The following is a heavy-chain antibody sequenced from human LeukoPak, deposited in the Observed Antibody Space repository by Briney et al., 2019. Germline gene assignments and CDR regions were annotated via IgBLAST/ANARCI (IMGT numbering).Heavy chain of an antibody. V-gene: IGHV3-53*01. CDR1: GFTFSSYA. J-gene: IGHJ4*02. D-gene: IGHD1-26*01. CDR3: ARDPVGAMAY. CDR2: IYSGGST. Sequence: GGSLRLSCAASGFTFSSYAMHWVRQAPGKGLEWVSVIYSGGSTYYADSVKGRFTISRDNSKNTLYLQMNSLRAEDTAVYYCARDPVGAMAYWGQGTLVTVSS.